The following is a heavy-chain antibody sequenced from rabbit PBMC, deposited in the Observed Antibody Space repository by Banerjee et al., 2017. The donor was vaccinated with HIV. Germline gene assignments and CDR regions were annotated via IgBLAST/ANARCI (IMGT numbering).Heavy chain of an antibody. D-gene: IGHD1-1*01. CDR2: IWIGGST. V-gene: IGHV1S45*01. CDR3: ARDPYDNAL. Sequence: AWGLDFSSSYWICWVRQAPGKGLEWIACIWIGGSTYYASWAKGRFTISKTSSTTVTLQMTSLTAADTATYFCARDPYDNALWGQGTLVTVS. J-gene: IGHJ4*01. CDR1: GLDFSSSYW.